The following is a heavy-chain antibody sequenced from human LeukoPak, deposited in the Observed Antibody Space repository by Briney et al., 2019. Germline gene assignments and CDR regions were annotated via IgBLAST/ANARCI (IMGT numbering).Heavy chain of an antibody. CDR3: ALIDY. J-gene: IGHJ4*02. Sequence: GRSLRLSRAASVFTFSSYAMHWVRPAPGKGLEWVAVISYDGSNKYYADSVKGRFTISRDNSKNTLYLQMNTPSAEDTAVYYCALIDYWGQGTLVTVSS. V-gene: IGHV3-30*04. CDR1: VFTFSSYA. CDR2: ISYDGSNK.